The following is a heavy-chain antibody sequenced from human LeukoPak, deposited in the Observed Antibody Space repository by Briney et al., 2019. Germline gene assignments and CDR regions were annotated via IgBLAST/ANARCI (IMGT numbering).Heavy chain of an antibody. CDR2: IHTSGDA. V-gene: IGHV4-4*09. CDR3: ATSPKVTYFDY. J-gene: IGHJ4*02. CDR1: GGSFSGYY. Sequence: SETLSLTCAVYGGSFSGYYWSWIRQPPGKGLEWIGYIHTSGDASYNPSLKSRVTISVDSSKKQFSLKLGSVTAADTAVYYCATSPKVTYFDYWGQGTLVTVSS.